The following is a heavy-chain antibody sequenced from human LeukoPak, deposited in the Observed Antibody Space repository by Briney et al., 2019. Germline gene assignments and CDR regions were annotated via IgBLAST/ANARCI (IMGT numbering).Heavy chain of an antibody. CDR1: GFTFSSYA. Sequence: GGSLRLSCAASGFTFSSYAMHWVRQAPGKGLEWVAVISYDGSNKYYADSVKGRFTISRDNSKNTLYLQMNSLRAEDTAVYYCARGSDIVVVVAAPDGGYFDYWGQGTLVTVSS. J-gene: IGHJ4*02. CDR3: ARGSDIVVVVAAPDGGYFDY. D-gene: IGHD2-15*01. V-gene: IGHV3-30-3*01. CDR2: ISYDGSNK.